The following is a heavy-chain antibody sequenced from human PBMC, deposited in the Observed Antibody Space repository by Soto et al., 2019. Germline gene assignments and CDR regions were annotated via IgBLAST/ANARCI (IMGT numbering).Heavy chain of an antibody. J-gene: IGHJ6*03. CDR1: GYTFTSYG. CDR3: ARAISSNSSSSYSYYYSYMDV. CDR2: ISAYNGNT. Sequence: GASVKVSCKASGYTFTSYGISWVRQAPGQGLEWMGWISAYNGNTNYAQKLQGRVTMTTDTSTSTAYMELRSLRSDDTAVYYCARAISSNSSSSYSYYYSYMDVWGKGTTVTVS. V-gene: IGHV1-18*01. D-gene: IGHD6-6*01.